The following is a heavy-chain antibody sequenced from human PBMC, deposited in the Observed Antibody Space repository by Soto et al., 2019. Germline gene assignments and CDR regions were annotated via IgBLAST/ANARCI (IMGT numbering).Heavy chain of an antibody. J-gene: IGHJ3*02. V-gene: IGHV3-30*18. CDR3: AKDAVLLWFGEYGAFDI. CDR2: ISYDGSNK. Sequence: QVQLVESGGGVVQPGRSLRLSCAASGFTFSSYGMHWVRQAPGKGLEWVAVISYDGSNKYYADSVKGRFTISRDNSKNTLYLQMNGLRAEDTAVYYCAKDAVLLWFGEYGAFDIWGQGTMVTVSS. D-gene: IGHD3-10*01. CDR1: GFTFSSYG.